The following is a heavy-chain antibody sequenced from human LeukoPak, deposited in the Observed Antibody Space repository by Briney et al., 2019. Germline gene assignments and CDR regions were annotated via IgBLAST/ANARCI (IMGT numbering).Heavy chain of an antibody. J-gene: IGHJ3*02. CDR2: IYYSGST. V-gene: IGHV4-61*05. CDR3: ARLGSSSSFTAFDI. D-gene: IGHD6-6*01. CDR1: GGSISSSSYY. Sequence: RPSETLSLTCIVSGGSISSSSYYWAWIRQPPGKGLEWIGYIYYSGSTNYNPSLKSRVTISVDTSKNQFSLKLSSVTAADTAVYYCARLGSSSSFTAFDIWGQGTMVTVSS.